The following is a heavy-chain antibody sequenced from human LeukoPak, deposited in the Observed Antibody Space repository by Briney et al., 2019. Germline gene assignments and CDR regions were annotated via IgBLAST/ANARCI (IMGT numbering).Heavy chain of an antibody. CDR2: TRTKAHGYSA. D-gene: IGHD3-16*02. Sequence: GGSLRLSCAASGFTLSDHYVDWVRQAPGKGLEWIGHTRTKAHGYSAEYVASVKGRCHMSGDASENSVYLQMNSLRAEDTAIYYCARDMQLSTWGLGTMVTVSS. V-gene: IGHV3-72*01. CDR3: ARDMQLST. CDR1: GFTLSDHY. J-gene: IGHJ3*01.